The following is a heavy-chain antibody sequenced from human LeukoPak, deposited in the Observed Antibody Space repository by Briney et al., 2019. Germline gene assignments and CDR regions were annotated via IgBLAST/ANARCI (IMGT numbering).Heavy chain of an antibody. J-gene: IGHJ4*02. V-gene: IGHV4-39*07. Sequence: SETLSLTCTVSGGSISSSSYYWGWIRQPPGKGLEWIGSIYYSGSTYYNPSLKSRVTISVDTSKNQFSPKLSSVTAADTAVYYCAIPLRGSGWYAPDWCYWGQGTLVTVSS. D-gene: IGHD6-19*01. CDR3: AIPLRGSGWYAPDWCY. CDR1: GGSISSSSYY. CDR2: IYYSGST.